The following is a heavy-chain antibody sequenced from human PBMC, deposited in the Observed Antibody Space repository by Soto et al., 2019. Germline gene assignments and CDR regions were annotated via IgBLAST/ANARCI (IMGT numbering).Heavy chain of an antibody. D-gene: IGHD3-22*01. J-gene: IGHJ3*02. CDR2: INAGNGNT. CDR1: GYTFTSYA. Sequence: ASVKVSCKASGYTFTSYAMHWVRQAPGQRLEWMGWINAGNGNTKYSQKFQGRVTITRDTSASTAYMELSSLRSEDTAVYYCAPRGVSSGYYYDHDAFDICRRGTMLPVSS. V-gene: IGHV1-3*01. CDR3: APRGVSSGYYYDHDAFDI.